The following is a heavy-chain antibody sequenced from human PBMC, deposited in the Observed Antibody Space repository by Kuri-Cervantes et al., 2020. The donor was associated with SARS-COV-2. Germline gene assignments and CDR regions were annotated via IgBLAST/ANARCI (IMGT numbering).Heavy chain of an antibody. CDR3: AKDIAVAGHFDY. V-gene: IGHV3-23*03. Sequence: GGSLRLSCEASGFTFSSYAMSWVRQAPGKGLEWVSVIYSGGSSTYYADSVKGRFTISRDNSKNTLYLQMNSLRAEDTAVYYCAKDIAVAGHFDYWGQGTLVTVSS. CDR2: IYSGGSST. J-gene: IGHJ4*02. CDR1: GFTFSSYA. D-gene: IGHD6-19*01.